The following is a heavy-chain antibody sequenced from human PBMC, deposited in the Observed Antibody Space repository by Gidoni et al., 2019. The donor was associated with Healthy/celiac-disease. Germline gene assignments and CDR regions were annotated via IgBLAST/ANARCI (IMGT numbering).Heavy chain of an antibody. CDR1: GFTFSSYA. CDR2: ISGSGGST. CDR3: AKLYYYGSGSYYLDY. V-gene: IGHV3-23*01. Sequence: EVQLLESGGGLVQPGGSLRLSCAASGFTFSSYAMGWVRQAPGKGLEWVSAISGSGGSTYYADSVKGRFTISRDNSKNTLYLQMNSLRAEDTAVYYCAKLYYYGSGSYYLDYWGQGTLVTVSS. D-gene: IGHD3-10*01. J-gene: IGHJ4*02.